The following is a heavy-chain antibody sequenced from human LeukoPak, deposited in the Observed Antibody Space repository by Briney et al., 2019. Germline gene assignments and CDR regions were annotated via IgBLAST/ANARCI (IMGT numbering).Heavy chain of an antibody. CDR3: VRQERQSNWFDP. Sequence: SETLSLTCTVSGYSISNGYYWGWVRQSPGEGHEWIGNIYQSGDSPYYNPSLKSRVTISVDTSKNQFSLKLNSVTATDTAVYYCVRQERQSNWFDPWGQGTLVIVSS. CDR2: IYQSGDSP. V-gene: IGHV4-38-2*02. J-gene: IGHJ5*02. CDR1: GYSISNGYY.